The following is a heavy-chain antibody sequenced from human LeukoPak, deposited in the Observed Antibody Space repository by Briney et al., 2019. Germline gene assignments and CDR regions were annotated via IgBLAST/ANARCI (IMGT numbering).Heavy chain of an antibody. CDR2: IYSGGNT. J-gene: IGHJ4*02. V-gene: IGHV3-53*01. Sequence: GGSLRLSCAASGLTVSSNCMSWVRQAPGKGLEWVSFIYSGGNTYYADSVKGRFTISRDNAKNSLYLQMNSLRAEDTAVYYCARDGGTRLKYSYGYGDYWGQGTLVTVSS. CDR1: GLTVSSNC. CDR3: ARDGGTRLKYSYGYGDY. D-gene: IGHD5-18*01.